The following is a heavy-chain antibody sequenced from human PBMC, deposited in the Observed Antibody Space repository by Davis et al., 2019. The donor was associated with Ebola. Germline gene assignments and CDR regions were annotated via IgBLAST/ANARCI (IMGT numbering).Heavy chain of an antibody. CDR3: AVARYYYDSSGYYYYYYYGMDV. V-gene: IGHV1-69*13. CDR2: IIPIFGTA. D-gene: IGHD3-22*01. Sequence: SVKVSCKASGGTFSSYAISWVRQAPGQGLEWMGGIIPIFGTANYAQKFQGRVTITADESTSTAYMELSSLRSEDTAVYYCAVARYYYDSSGYYYYYYYGMDVWGQGTTVTVSS. CDR1: GGTFSSYA. J-gene: IGHJ6*02.